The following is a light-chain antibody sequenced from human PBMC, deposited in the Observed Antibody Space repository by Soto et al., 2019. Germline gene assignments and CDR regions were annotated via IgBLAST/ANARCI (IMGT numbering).Light chain of an antibody. CDR3: AAWDNNLGGPA. Sequence: QSVLTQPPSASGTHGQRVSISCSGSNSNIGSKYVYWYQQLPGTAPKLLMYRNNQRPSGVPDRFSGSKSGTSASLAISGLRAEDEADYYCAAWDNNLGGPAFGGGTKLNVL. V-gene: IGLV1-47*01. CDR2: RNN. J-gene: IGLJ2*01. CDR1: NSNIGSKY.